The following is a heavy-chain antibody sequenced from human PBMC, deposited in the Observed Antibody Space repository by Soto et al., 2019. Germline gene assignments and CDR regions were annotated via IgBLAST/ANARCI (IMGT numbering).Heavy chain of an antibody. Sequence: GGSLRLSCAASGFTFGTYAMNWVRQAPGKGLEWVSGITGSGGSTYYADSVKGRFTISRDNSKNTLYLQMNSLRGDDTAVYYCAKDRSVDTRDWFDPWGQGTLVTVSS. V-gene: IGHV3-23*01. J-gene: IGHJ5*02. D-gene: IGHD5-18*01. CDR2: ITGSGGST. CDR1: GFTFGTYA. CDR3: AKDRSVDTRDWFDP.